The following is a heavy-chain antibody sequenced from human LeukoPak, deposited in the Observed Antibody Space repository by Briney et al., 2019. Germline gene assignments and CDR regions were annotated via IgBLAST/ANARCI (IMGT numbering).Heavy chain of an antibody. V-gene: IGHV3-23*01. CDR1: GFTFSSYA. CDR2: ISDIGGNT. J-gene: IGHJ4*02. D-gene: IGHD7-27*01. Sequence: GGSLRLSCAASGFTFSSYAMNWVRQAPGKGLEWLSTISDIGGNTYYADSVKGRFTISRDNSRNTLYLQMNSLRVEDTAVYFCAKTPKTGSFDYWGRGTLVTVSS. CDR3: AKTPKTGSFDY.